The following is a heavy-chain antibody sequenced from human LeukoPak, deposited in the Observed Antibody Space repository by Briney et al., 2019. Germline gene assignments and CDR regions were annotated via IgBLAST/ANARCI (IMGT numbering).Heavy chain of an antibody. CDR3: ARDRYRSGGSCISIDY. Sequence: GGSLRLSCAASGFTFSSYAMHWVRQAPGKGLEWVAVISYDGSNKYYADSVKGRFTISRDNSKNTLYLQMNSLRAEDTAAYYCARDRYRSGGSCISIDYWGQGTLVTVSS. J-gene: IGHJ4*02. V-gene: IGHV3-30-3*01. CDR1: GFTFSSYA. CDR2: ISYDGSNK. D-gene: IGHD2-15*01.